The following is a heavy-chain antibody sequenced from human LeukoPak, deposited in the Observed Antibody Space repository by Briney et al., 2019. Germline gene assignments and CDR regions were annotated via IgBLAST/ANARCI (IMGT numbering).Heavy chain of an antibody. CDR3: ARLGGDYGSVGDY. CDR1: GGSIRSGGYY. CDR2: IYYSGST. V-gene: IGHV4-31*03. Sequence: SQTLSLTCTVSGGSIRSGGYYWSWIRQHPGKGLEWIGNIYYSGSTSYNPSLKSRVTISVDTSKNQFSLKLSSVTAADTAVYYCARLGGDYGSVGDYWGQGTLVTVSS. J-gene: IGHJ4*02. D-gene: IGHD4-17*01.